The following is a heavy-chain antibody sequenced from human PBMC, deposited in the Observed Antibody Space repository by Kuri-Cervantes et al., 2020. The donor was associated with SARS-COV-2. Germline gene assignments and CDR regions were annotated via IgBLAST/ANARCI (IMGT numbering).Heavy chain of an antibody. CDR1: GGSFSGYY. Sequence: LSCAVYGGSFSGYYWSWIRQPPGKGLEWIGEINHSGSTNYNPSLKSRVTISVDTSKNQFSLKLSSVTAADTAVYYCARGPAHDFWSGYRFDYWGQGTLVTVSS. D-gene: IGHD3-3*01. V-gene: IGHV4-34*01. CDR3: ARGPAHDFWSGYRFDY. J-gene: IGHJ4*02. CDR2: INHSGST.